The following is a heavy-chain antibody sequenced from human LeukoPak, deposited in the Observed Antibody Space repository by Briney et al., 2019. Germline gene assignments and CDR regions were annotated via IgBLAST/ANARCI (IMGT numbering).Heavy chain of an antibody. D-gene: IGHD3-22*01. CDR1: GFTFSTYA. CDR3: AKSFYYAFEY. V-gene: IGHV3-23*01. J-gene: IGHJ4*02. Sequence: GGSLRLSCAASGFTFSTYAMSWVRQAPGKGLEWVSTISGSGGNTYYADSVKGRFTISRDNSKNTLYLQMNSLRAEDTAVYYCAKSFYYAFEYWGQGTLVTVSS. CDR2: ISGSGGNT.